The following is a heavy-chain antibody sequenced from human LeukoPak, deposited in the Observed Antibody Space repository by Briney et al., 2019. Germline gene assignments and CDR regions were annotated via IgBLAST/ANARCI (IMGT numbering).Heavy chain of an antibody. J-gene: IGHJ6*02. CDR3: ARALSVATEPPYYYYGMDV. V-gene: IGHV3-33*08. CDR2: IWYDGSNK. CDR1: GXTFSSYG. D-gene: IGHD5-12*01. Sequence: GGSLRLSCAASGXTFSSYGMHWVRQAPGKGLEWVAVIWYDGSNKYYADSVKGRFTISRDNSKNTLYLQMNSLRAEDTAVYYCARALSVATEPPYYYYGMDVWGQGTTVTVSS.